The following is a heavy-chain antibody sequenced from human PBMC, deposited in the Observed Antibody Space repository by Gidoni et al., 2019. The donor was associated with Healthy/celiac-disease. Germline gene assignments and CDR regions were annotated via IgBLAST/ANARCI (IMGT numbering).Heavy chain of an antibody. CDR3: AKEEGSRLTRGGAFDI. J-gene: IGHJ3*02. V-gene: IGHV3-23*01. CDR2: IIGSGDST. CDR1: GFTVSSVA. Sequence: EVQMLESGGGLVQPGGSRRLSCAASGFTVSSVAMSWVRQAPGQGLEGVSCIIGSGDSTYYADAVKGRFTISRDNSKNTLYLQMNSMRAEDTAVYYCAKEEGSRLTRGGAFDIWGQGTMVTVSS. D-gene: IGHD1-1*01.